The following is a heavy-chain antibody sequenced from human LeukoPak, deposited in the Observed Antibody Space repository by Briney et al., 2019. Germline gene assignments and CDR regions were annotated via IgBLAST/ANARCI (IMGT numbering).Heavy chain of an antibody. V-gene: IGHV4-34*01. Sequence: SETLSLTCAVYGGSFSGYYWSWLRQPPGKGLEWIGEINHSGSTNYNPSLKSRVTISVDTSKNQFSLKLSSVTAADTAVYYCASIPTIFGVVTLIDAFDIWGQGTMVTVSS. CDR2: INHSGST. D-gene: IGHD3-3*01. CDR3: ASIPTIFGVVTLIDAFDI. CDR1: GGSFSGYY. J-gene: IGHJ3*02.